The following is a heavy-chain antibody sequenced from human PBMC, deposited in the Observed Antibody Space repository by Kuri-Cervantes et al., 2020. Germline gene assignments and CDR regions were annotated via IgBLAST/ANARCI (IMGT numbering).Heavy chain of an antibody. CDR3: ARDRAAAGPRRYFDY. CDR1: GGSISSSSYY. J-gene: IGHJ4*02. Sequence: GSLRLSCTVSGGSISSSSYYWGWIRQPPGKGLEWIGSIYYSGSTYYNPSLKSRVTISVDTSKNQSSLKLSSVTAEDTAVYYCARDRAAAGPRRYFDYWGQGTLVTDSS. V-gene: IGHV4-39*07. CDR2: IYYSGST. D-gene: IGHD6-13*01.